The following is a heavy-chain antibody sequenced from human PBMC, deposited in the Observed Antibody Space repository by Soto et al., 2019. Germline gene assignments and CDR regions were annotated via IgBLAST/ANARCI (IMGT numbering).Heavy chain of an antibody. Sequence: GGSLRLSCAASGFTFSSYAMSWVRQAPGKGLEWVSAISGSGGSTYYADSVKGRFTISRDNSKNTLYLQMNSLRAEDTAVYYCAKSPPLRGLGYCTNGVCYRVPWDWYYFDYWGQGTLVTVSS. CDR1: GFTFSSYA. V-gene: IGHV3-23*01. J-gene: IGHJ4*02. CDR2: ISGSGGST. D-gene: IGHD2-8*01. CDR3: AKSPPLRGLGYCTNGVCYRVPWDWYYFDY.